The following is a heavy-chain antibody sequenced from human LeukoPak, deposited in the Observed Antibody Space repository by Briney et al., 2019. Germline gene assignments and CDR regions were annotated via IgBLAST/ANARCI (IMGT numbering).Heavy chain of an antibody. CDR1: GFIFGNFN. CDR2: ISSTGNYI. CDR3: ARVSTGPV. Sequence: GGSLRVSCVGSGFIFGNFNMNWVRQAPGKGLEWVSSISSTGNYIHYADSVKGRFTISRDNAQKSLYLQMNSLRVEDSAVYYCARVSTGPVWGQGTLVTVSS. D-gene: IGHD1-1*01. V-gene: IGHV3-21*01. J-gene: IGHJ4*02.